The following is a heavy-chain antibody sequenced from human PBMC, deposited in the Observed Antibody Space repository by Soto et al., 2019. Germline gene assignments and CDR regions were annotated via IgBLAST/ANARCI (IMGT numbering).Heavy chain of an antibody. CDR3: ARVHLGYCSSTSCRSNYYYYGMDV. CDR2: IIPIFGTA. Sequence: QVQLVQSGAEVKKPGSSVKASCKASGGTFSSYAISWVRQAPGQGLEWMGGIIPIFGTANYAQKFQGRVTITADESTSTAYMELSSLRSEDTAVYYCARVHLGYCSSTSCRSNYYYYGMDVWGQGTTVTVSS. CDR1: GGTFSSYA. J-gene: IGHJ6*02. V-gene: IGHV1-69*01. D-gene: IGHD2-2*01.